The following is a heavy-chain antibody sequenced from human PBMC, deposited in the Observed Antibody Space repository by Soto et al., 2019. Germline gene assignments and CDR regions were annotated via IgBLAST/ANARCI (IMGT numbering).Heavy chain of an antibody. CDR2: INYSGST. J-gene: IGHJ5*02. Sequence: PSETLSLTCTVSGASIISSSYYWGWIRQPPGKGLEWIGSINYSGSTYYNPSPKSRVTISADTSKNQFSLKLRSVTAADTAVYYCARERLAVAGKGGWFDPWGQETLVTVSS. V-gene: IGHV4-39*02. CDR3: ARERLAVAGKGGWFDP. D-gene: IGHD6-19*01. CDR1: GASIISSSYY.